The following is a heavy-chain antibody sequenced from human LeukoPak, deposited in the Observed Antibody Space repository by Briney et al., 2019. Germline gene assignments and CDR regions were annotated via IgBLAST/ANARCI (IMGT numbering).Heavy chain of an antibody. CDR3: AKFRLAAAGSGYYFDY. J-gene: IGHJ4*02. CDR1: GFTFSSYA. Sequence: GGSLRLSCAASGFTFSSYAMSWVRQAPGKGLEWVSAISGSGGSTYYADSVKGRFTISRDNSKNTLYLQMNSLSAEDTAVYYCAKFRLAAAGSGYYFDYWGQGTLVTVSS. D-gene: IGHD6-13*01. V-gene: IGHV3-23*01. CDR2: ISGSGGST.